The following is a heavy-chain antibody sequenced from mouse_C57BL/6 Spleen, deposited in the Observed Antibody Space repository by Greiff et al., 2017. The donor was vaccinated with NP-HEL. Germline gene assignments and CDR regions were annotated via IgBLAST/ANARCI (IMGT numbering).Heavy chain of an antibody. Sequence: QVQLQQSGAELVKPGASVKLSCKASGYTFTEYTIHWVKQRPGQGLEWIGWLYPGSGSIKYNEKFKDKATLTADKSSSTVYIELSRLTSEDSAVYFCARHEDEGGYFAYGGQGTLVTVSA. J-gene: IGHJ3*01. CDR2: LYPGSGSI. CDR3: ARHEDEGGYFAY. V-gene: IGHV1-62-2*01. CDR1: GYTFTEYT.